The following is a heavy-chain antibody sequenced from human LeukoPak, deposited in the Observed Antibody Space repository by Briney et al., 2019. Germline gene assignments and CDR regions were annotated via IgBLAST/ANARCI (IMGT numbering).Heavy chain of an antibody. D-gene: IGHD3-16*02. CDR1: GYTFTSYD. CDR3: ARARSYDYVRGSYRKNNWFDP. J-gene: IGHJ5*02. CDR2: MNPNSGNT. Sequence: ASVKVSCKASGYTFTSYDINWVRQATGQGLEWMGWMNPNSGNTGYAQKFQGRVTMTRNTSISTAYMELSSLRSEDTAVYYCARARSYDYVRGSYRKNNWFDPWGQGTLVTVSS. V-gene: IGHV1-8*01.